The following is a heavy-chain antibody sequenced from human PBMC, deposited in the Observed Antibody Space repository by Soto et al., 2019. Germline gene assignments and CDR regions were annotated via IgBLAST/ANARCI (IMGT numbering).Heavy chain of an antibody. J-gene: IGHJ5*02. V-gene: IGHV3-11*01. CDR2: ISGSGDTI. CDR1: GFTFSDYY. Sequence: QVHLVESGGGLVKPGGSLRLSCAASGFTFSDYYMHWIRQAPGTGLEWVSYISGSGDTIHYADSVQGRFTISRDNAKSSLYLQMSSLRAEDPAVYYCARFGCSASCFSDWFDPWGQGTLVTVSS. CDR3: ARFGCSASCFSDWFDP. D-gene: IGHD2-2*01.